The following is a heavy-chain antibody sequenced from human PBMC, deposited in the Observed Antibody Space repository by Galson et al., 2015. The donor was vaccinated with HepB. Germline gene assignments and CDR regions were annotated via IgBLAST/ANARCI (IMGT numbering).Heavy chain of an antibody. CDR2: ISYDGSNR. CDR3: SKTNRRDGYNYGSYFDY. J-gene: IGHJ4*02. D-gene: IGHD5-24*01. Sequence: SLRLSCAASGFMFSSYGIHWVRQAPGKGLEWVAVISYDGSNRYYADSVKGRFTISRDNSKNTLYLQMNSLRAEDTAVYYCSKTNRRDGYNYGSYFDYWGQGTLVTVSS. V-gene: IGHV3-30*18. CDR1: GFMFSSYG.